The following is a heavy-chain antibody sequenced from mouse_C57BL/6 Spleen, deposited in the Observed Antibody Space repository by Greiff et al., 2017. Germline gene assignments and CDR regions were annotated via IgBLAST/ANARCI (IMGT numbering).Heavy chain of an antibody. CDR3: ARADSDWYFDV. V-gene: IGHV5-4*03. Sequence: EVKLVESGGGLVMPGGSLKLSCAASGFTFSSYAMSWVRQTPEKRLEWVATISDGGSYTYYPENVKGRFTISRDNAKNNLYLQMSHLTSEDTAMYYCARADSDWYFDVWGTGTTVTVSS. CDR1: GFTFSSYA. CDR2: ISDGGSYT. J-gene: IGHJ1*03. D-gene: IGHD2-4*01.